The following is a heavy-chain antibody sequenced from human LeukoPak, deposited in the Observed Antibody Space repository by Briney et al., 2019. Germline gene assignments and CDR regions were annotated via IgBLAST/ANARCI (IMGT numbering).Heavy chain of an antibody. J-gene: IGHJ4*02. V-gene: IGHV4-59*01. D-gene: IGHD2-15*01. CDR1: GGSISSYY. CDR3: ARGHPYCSGGSCYWYYFDY. Sequence: PSETLSLTCTVSGGSISSYYWSWIRQPPGKGLEWIGYIYYSGSTNYNPSLKRRVTISVDTYKNQFSLKLSSVTAADTAVYYCARGHPYCSGGSCYWYYFDYWGQGTLVTVSS. CDR2: IYYSGST.